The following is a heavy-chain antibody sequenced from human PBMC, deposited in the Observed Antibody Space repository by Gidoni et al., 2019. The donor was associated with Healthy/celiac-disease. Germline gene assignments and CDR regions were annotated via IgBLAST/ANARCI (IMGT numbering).Heavy chain of an antibody. Sequence: QVQLVQSGAEVKKPGSSVHVSCKASGGTFSSYAIRCVRQAPGQGLEWMGGIIPIFGTANYAQKFQGRVTITADESTSTAYMELSSLRSEDTAVYYCARPPEGLLSHDYFYYYYYMDVWGKGTTVTVSS. D-gene: IGHD3-10*01. CDR2: IIPIFGTA. J-gene: IGHJ6*03. CDR1: GGTFSSYA. CDR3: ARPPEGLLSHDYFYYYYYMDV. V-gene: IGHV1-69*01.